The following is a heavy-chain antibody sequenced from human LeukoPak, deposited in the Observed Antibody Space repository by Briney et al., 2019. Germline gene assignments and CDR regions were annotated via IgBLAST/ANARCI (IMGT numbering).Heavy chain of an antibody. CDR1: GFTFSSYA. J-gene: IGHJ4*02. CDR3: TRDTYSSGLAGVDY. CDR2: IRSKAYGGTT. Sequence: PGGSLRLSCAASGFTFSSYAMSWVRQAPGKGLEWVGFIRSKAYGGTTEYAASVKGRFTISRDDSKSIAYLQMNSLKTEDTAVYYCTRDTYSSGLAGVDYWGQGTLVTVSS. V-gene: IGHV3-49*04. D-gene: IGHD6-19*01.